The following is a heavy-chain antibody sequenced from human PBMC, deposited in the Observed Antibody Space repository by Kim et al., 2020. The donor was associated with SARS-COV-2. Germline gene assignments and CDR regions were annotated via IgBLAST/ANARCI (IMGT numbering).Heavy chain of an antibody. CDR2: ISDSNDNT. CDR1: GYNFLSYG. Sequence: ASVKVSCKASGYNFLSYGISWVRQAGQGLEWMGWISDSNDNTDYAPKLKGRVTLTTDTSTSAAYMELRGLRSDDTAIYFCARSPKTYSGSSAELDVFDIWGQGTMVTVSS. D-gene: IGHD6-25*01. V-gene: IGHV1-18*01. J-gene: IGHJ3*02. CDR3: ARSPKTYSGSSAELDVFDI.